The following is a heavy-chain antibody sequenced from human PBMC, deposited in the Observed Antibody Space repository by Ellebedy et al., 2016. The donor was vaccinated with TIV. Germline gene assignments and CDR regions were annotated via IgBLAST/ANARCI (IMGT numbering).Heavy chain of an antibody. D-gene: IGHD2-15*01. CDR3: ARGDPRGYCRGTICYKGAFDN. CDR2: ISSTLNSI. J-gene: IGHJ4*02. Sequence: GESLKISXAASGFPFSIYSLHWVRQAPGKGLEWVSSISSTLNSIYHYTDSVKGRFTISRDNANNSLFLQMNSLRAEDTAVYYCARGDPRGYCRGTICYKGAFDNWGQGTLVTVSS. V-gene: IGHV3-21*01. CDR1: GFPFSIYS.